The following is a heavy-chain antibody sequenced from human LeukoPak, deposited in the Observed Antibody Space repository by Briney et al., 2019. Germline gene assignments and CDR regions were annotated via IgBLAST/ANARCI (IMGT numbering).Heavy chain of an antibody. D-gene: IGHD5-18*01. CDR3: ARPGDTAVVTGSYYFDY. CDR1: GFTFSSYS. J-gene: IGHJ4*02. Sequence: GGSLRLSCAASGFTFSSYSMNWVRQAPGKGLEWVSYISSSSSTIYYADSVKGRFTISRDNAKNSLYLQMNSLRAEDTAVYYCARPGDTAVVTGSYYFDYWGQGTLVTVSS. V-gene: IGHV3-48*04. CDR2: ISSSSSTI.